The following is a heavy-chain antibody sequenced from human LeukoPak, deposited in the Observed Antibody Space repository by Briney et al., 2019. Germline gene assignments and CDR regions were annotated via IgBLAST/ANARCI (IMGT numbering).Heavy chain of an antibody. V-gene: IGHV3-9*01. J-gene: IGHJ6*02. CDR3: AKGFLYYYYYGMDV. Sequence: PGGSLRLSCAASGFAFDDYAMHWVRQAPGKGLDWVSGISWNSDTIAYADSVKGRFTISRDNAKNSLYLQMNSLRPEDTALYYCAKGFLYYYYYGMDVWGQGTTVTVSS. D-gene: IGHD2-21*01. CDR2: ISWNSDTI. CDR1: GFAFDDYA.